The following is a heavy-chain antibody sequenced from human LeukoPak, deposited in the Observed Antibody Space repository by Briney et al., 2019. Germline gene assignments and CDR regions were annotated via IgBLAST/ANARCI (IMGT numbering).Heavy chain of an antibody. D-gene: IGHD3-22*01. J-gene: IGHJ6*03. CDR1: GGSFSGYY. V-gene: IGHV4-34*01. CDR3: ARLTTENYDSSGYYYPNYYYYYMDV. CDR2: INHSGST. Sequence: SETLSLTCAVYGGSFSGYYWSWIRQPPGKGLEWIGEINHSGSTNYNPSLKSRVTISVDTSKNQFSLKLSSVTAADTAVYYCARLTTENYDSSGYYYPNYYYYYMDVWGKGTTVTISS.